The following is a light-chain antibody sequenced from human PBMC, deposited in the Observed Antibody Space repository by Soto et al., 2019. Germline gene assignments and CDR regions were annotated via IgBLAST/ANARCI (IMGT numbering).Light chain of an antibody. CDR2: RNN. V-gene: IGLV1-47*01. CDR1: SSNIGSNY. CDR3: AAWDDSLSGYV. Sequence: QSGLTQPPPASFTPGHRVTISCSGSSSNIGSNYVYWYQQLPGTAPKLLIYRNNQRPSGVPDRFSGSKSGTSASLAISGLRSEDEADYYCAAWDDSLSGYVFGTGTKVTVL. J-gene: IGLJ1*01.